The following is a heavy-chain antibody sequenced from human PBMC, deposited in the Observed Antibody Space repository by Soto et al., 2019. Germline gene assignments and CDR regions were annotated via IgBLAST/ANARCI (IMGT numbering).Heavy chain of an antibody. V-gene: IGHV1-3*01. CDR3: ARSPGLWLGPDFDY. Sequence: ASVKVSCKASGYTFTSYAMHWVRQAPGQRLEWMGWINAGNGNTKYSQKFQGRVTITRDTSASTAYMELSSLRSEDTAVYYCARSPGLWLGPDFDYWGQGTLVTISS. J-gene: IGHJ4*02. CDR2: INAGNGNT. CDR1: GYTFTSYA. D-gene: IGHD3-10*01.